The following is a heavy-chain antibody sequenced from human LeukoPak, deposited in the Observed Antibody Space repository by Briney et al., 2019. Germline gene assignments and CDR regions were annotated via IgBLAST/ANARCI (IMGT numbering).Heavy chain of an antibody. Sequence: GESLKIPCKGSGYSFSTYWIGWVRQMPGKGLEWMGIIYPGDSDTKYSPSFQGQVIISADKSISTAYLQWSSLKASDTAIYYCARRPIRGALNWFDPWGQGTLVTVSS. J-gene: IGHJ5*02. D-gene: IGHD3-10*01. CDR3: ARRPIRGALNWFDP. CDR2: IYPGDSDT. V-gene: IGHV5-51*01. CDR1: GYSFSTYW.